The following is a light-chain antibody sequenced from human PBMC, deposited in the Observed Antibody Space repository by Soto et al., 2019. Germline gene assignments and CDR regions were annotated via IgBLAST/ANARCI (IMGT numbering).Light chain of an antibody. CDR2: DVS. CDR3: ISYTSSRTVV. V-gene: IGLV2-14*01. J-gene: IGLJ2*01. CDR1: SSDIGGYNY. Sequence: QSSLTQPASVSGSPGQSITISCTGTSSDIGGYNYVSWYQQHPGKAPKLMIYDVSSRPSGVSNGFSGSKSGNTASLSISGLQAEDEADYYCISYTSSRTVVFGGRTKLTVL.